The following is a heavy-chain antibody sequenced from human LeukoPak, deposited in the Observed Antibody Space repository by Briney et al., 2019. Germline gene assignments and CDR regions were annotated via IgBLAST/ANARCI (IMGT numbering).Heavy chain of an antibody. CDR3: ARGSSGWTSPFDK. J-gene: IGHJ4*02. CDR1: EFTFSSFW. V-gene: IGHV3-7*01. CDR2: IKQDGSEK. D-gene: IGHD6-19*01. Sequence: PGGSLRLSCAASEFTFSSFWMSWVRQAPGKGLEWVANIKQDGSEKRYVDSVKGQFTISRDNAKNSLYLQMNSLSAEDTAVYYCARGSSGWTSPFDKWGQGTLVTVSS.